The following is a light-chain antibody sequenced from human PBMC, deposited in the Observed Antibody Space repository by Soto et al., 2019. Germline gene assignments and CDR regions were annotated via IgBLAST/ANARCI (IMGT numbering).Light chain of an antibody. CDR1: NIGSKS. J-gene: IGLJ2*01. Sequence: SYELTQPPSVSVAPGKTARITCGGNNIGSKSVHWYPQKPGQAPVLVIYYDSDRPSGIPERFSGSNSGNTATLTISRVEAGDEADYYCQVWDSSSDHPFGGGTKLTVL. CDR3: QVWDSSSDHP. V-gene: IGLV3-21*04. CDR2: YDS.